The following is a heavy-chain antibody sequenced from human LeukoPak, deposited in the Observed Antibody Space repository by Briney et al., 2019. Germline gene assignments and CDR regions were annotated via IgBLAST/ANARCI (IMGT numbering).Heavy chain of an antibody. J-gene: IGHJ4*02. CDR1: GDSVSSNSAA. CDR3: AKADGYDILTGYYTPRLFDY. Sequence: SQTLSLTCAISGDSVSSNSAAWNWIRQSPSRGLEWLGRTYYRSKWYNGYAVFVKSRISVNPDTSKNQFSLQLNSVTPEDTAVYYCAKADGYDILTGYYTPRLFDYWGQGTLVTVSS. D-gene: IGHD3-9*01. V-gene: IGHV6-1*01. CDR2: TYYRSKWYN.